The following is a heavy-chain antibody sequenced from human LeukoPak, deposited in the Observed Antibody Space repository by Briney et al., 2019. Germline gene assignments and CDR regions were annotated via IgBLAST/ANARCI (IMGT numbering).Heavy chain of an antibody. J-gene: IGHJ4*02. V-gene: IGHV4-4*07. CDR1: GGSIGPYY. CDR3: ARSGGSGFQLDS. CDR2: SYTPGST. D-gene: IGHD3-16*01. Sequence: PSGTLSLTCTVSGGSIGPYYWSWLRQPAGKALEWIGRSYTPGSTNYNPSLKSRVTMSLDTSKNQFSLKLSPVTAADTAVYYCARSGGSGFQLDSWGQGTLVTVSS.